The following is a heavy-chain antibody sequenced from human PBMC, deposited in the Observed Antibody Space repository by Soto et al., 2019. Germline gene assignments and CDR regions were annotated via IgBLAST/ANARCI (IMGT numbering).Heavy chain of an antibody. CDR2: IYWDDDK. Sequence: QITLKVSGPTLVKPTQTLTLTCTFSGFSLTTSGVGVGWIRQPPGKALEWLALIYWDDDKRYSPSLKSRLTITKDTSKNQVVLTMTNMDAVDTATYYCAHRRDSSVYFDHWGQGTRVTVSS. CDR1: GFSLTTSGVG. D-gene: IGHD3-22*01. CDR3: AHRRDSSVYFDH. V-gene: IGHV2-5*02. J-gene: IGHJ4*02.